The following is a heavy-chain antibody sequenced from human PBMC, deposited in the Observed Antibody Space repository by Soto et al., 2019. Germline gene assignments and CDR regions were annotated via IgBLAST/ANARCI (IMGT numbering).Heavy chain of an antibody. J-gene: IGHJ6*02. CDR3: AREARGYSYGFDINYYYGMDV. CDR2: IIPIFGTA. CDR1: GGTFSSYA. D-gene: IGHD5-18*01. Sequence: SVQVTCKESGGTFSSYASSWVQQANGQGLEWMGGIIPIFGTANYAQKFQGRVTITADKSTSTAYMELSSLRSEDTAVYYCAREARGYSYGFDINYYYGMDVWGQGTTVTVSS. V-gene: IGHV1-69*06.